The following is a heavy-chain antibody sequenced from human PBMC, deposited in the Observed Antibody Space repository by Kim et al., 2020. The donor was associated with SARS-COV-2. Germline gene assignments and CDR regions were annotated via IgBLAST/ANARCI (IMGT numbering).Heavy chain of an antibody. CDR3: ARDSGLGFDY. CDR1: GFTFTTYW. V-gene: IGHV3-7*01. CDR2: INKDGSEK. Sequence: GGSLRLSCTASGFTFTTYWMTWVRQAPGKGLEWLTNINKDGSEKYYVDSVRGRFSISRDNAKNSLYLQMNSLRAEDTAVYYCARDSGLGFDYWGQGTLVTVSS. J-gene: IGHJ4*02. D-gene: IGHD1-26*01.